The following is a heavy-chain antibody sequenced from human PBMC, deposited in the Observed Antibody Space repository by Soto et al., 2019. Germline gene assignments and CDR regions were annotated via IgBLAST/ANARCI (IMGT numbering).Heavy chain of an antibody. V-gene: IGHV1-2*02. Sequence: GASVKGSCKASGYPFTGYYMHWVRQAPGQGLEWMGWINPNSGGTNYAQKFQGRVTMTRDTSISTAYMELSRLRSDDTAVYYCARDIGITGTPFDQFDYWGQGTLVTVSS. J-gene: IGHJ4*02. CDR2: INPNSGGT. D-gene: IGHD1-20*01. CDR3: ARDIGITGTPFDQFDY. CDR1: GYPFTGYY.